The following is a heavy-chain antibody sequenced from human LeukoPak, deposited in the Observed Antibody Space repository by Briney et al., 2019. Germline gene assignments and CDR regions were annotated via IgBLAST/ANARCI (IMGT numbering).Heavy chain of an antibody. CDR3: AKAMGSRSGYAIDY. V-gene: IGHV3-9*01. Sequence: GGSLRLSCAASGFTFDDYAMHWVRQAQGMGLEGVSGISWNSGSIGYADSVKGRFTISRDNAKNSLYLQMNSLRAEDTALYYCAKAMGSRSGYAIDYWGQGTLVTVSS. D-gene: IGHD5-12*01. J-gene: IGHJ4*02. CDR2: ISWNSGSI. CDR1: GFTFDDYA.